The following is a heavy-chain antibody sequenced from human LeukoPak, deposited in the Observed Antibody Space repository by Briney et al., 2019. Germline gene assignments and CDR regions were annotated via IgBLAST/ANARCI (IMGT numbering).Heavy chain of an antibody. CDR2: ISGSGGST. CDR3: ARAPTNWVYFDS. J-gene: IGHJ4*02. D-gene: IGHD7-27*01. Sequence: GGSLRLSCAASGFTFSSYAMSWVRQAPGKGLEWVSAISGSGGSTYYADSVKGRFTISRDNSKNTLYLQMNSLRAEDTAVYYCARAPTNWVYFDSWGQGTLSPSPQ. CDR1: GFTFSSYA. V-gene: IGHV3-23*01.